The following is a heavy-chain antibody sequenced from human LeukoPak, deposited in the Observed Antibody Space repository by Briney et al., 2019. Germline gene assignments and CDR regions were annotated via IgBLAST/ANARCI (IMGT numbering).Heavy chain of an antibody. CDR1: GFTVSSNY. Sequence: PGGSLRLSCAASGFTVSSNYMTWVRQAPGKGLGWVSVVYSGGKTYYADSVKGRFTISRDNSNNMLFLQMNNLRAEDTAVYYCARELSSSVAGTSGVLDYWGQGTLVTVSS. CDR2: VYSGGKT. D-gene: IGHD6-19*01. CDR3: ARELSSSVAGTSGVLDY. V-gene: IGHV3-53*01. J-gene: IGHJ4*02.